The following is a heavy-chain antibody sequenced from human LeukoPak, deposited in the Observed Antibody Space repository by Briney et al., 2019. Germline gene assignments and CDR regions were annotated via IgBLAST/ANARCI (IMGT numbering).Heavy chain of an antibody. J-gene: IGHJ6*03. CDR1: GFTFSSYA. D-gene: IGHD3-10*01. Sequence: GGSLRLSCAASGFTFSSYAMSWVRQAPGKGLEWVSAISGSGGSTYYADSVKGRFTISRDNSKNTLYLQMNSLRAEDTAVYYCAKEYYYGSGSYYNAPPYYVDVWGKGTTVTVSS. CDR3: AKEYYYGSGSYYNAPPYYVDV. V-gene: IGHV3-23*01. CDR2: ISGSGGST.